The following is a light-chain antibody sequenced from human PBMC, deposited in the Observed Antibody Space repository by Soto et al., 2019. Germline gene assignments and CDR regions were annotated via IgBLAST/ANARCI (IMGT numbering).Light chain of an antibody. CDR1: QSISSN. V-gene: IGKV3-20*01. J-gene: IGKJ1*01. CDR2: RAS. Sequence: EIVMPQSPAPLSVSPGERSTLSCRASQSISSNLAWYQQKPGQAPRLLMFRASSRATGIPDRFSGSGSGTDFTLIICRLEPEDFAMYYCQQYGSSPRRFGQGTKVDIK. CDR3: QQYGSSPRR.